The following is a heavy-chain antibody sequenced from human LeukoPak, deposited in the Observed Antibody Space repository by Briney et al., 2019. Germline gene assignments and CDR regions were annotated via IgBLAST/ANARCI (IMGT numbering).Heavy chain of an antibody. V-gene: IGHV3-7*01. J-gene: IGHJ4*02. CDR1: GFTFSSYS. CDR2: INQDGSEQ. Sequence: GGSLRLSCAASGFTFSSYSMNWVRQAPGKGLEWVANINQDGSEQYYVDSVKGRFTISRDNTKNSLYLQMNSLRAEDTAVYYCARVGYCSTTSCYWRAFDYWGQGTLVTVSS. D-gene: IGHD2-2*01. CDR3: ARVGYCSTTSCYWRAFDY.